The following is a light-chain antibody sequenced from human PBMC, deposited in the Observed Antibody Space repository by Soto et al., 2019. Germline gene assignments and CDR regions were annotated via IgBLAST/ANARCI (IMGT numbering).Light chain of an antibody. CDR2: TAS. J-gene: IGKJ1*01. Sequence: DIQMTQSPSSLSASVGDRVTITCRASQSISNYLNWYQQKPGKAPKLLIYTASILQNGVPSRFSGSGSGTDFTLAISSLQPEDFATYYCQQSYSSPWTFGQGTKVEIK. CDR3: QQSYSSPWT. V-gene: IGKV1-39*01. CDR1: QSISNY.